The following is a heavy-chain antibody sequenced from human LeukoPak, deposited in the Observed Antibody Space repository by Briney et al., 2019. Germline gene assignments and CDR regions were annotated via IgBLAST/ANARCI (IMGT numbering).Heavy chain of an antibody. CDR3: ARGHKDYYYYYMDV. J-gene: IGHJ6*03. CDR2: LIHMFETS. V-gene: IGHV1-69*01. CDR1: GGTFSKYA. Sequence: ASVKVSCKASGGTFSKYAISWVRQAPGQGLEWMGGLIHMFETSHYAQKFQGRVTITADESTSTVYMELSSLRFEDTAVYYCARGHKDYYYYYMDVWGKGTPVTVSS.